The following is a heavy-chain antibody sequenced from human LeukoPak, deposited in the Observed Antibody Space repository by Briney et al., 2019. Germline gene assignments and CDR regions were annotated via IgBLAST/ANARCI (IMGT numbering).Heavy chain of an antibody. V-gene: IGHV1-18*01. Sequence: ASVKVSCKSSDYTFSNYAMFWVRQAPGQGLEWMGWISGYNGNTNYAQKFQGRVTMTRDTSISTAYMELSRLRSDDTAVYYCARDEGSGSYSLYYFDYWGQGTLVTVSS. D-gene: IGHD3-10*01. CDR3: ARDEGSGSYSLYYFDY. CDR1: DYTFSNYA. CDR2: ISGYNGNT. J-gene: IGHJ4*02.